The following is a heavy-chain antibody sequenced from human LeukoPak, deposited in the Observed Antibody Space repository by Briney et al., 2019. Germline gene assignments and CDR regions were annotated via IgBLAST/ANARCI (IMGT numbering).Heavy chain of an antibody. CDR3: ARGPTDYGGRVDY. V-gene: IGHV4-39*07. J-gene: IGHJ4*02. Sequence: SETLSLTCTVSSGSIGSSSYYWGWIRQPPGKGLEWIGSIYYSGSTYYNPSLKSRVTISVDTSKNQFSLKLTSVTAADTAVYYCARGPTDYGGRVDYWGQGTLVTVSS. CDR1: SGSIGSSSYY. CDR2: IYYSGST. D-gene: IGHD4-23*01.